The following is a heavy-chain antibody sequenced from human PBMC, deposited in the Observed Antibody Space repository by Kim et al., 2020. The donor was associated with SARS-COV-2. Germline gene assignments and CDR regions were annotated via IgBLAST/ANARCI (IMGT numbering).Heavy chain of an antibody. V-gene: IGHV3-9*01. CDR3: ATTIYCSSTSCYPSSYFDY. D-gene: IGHD2-2*01. J-gene: IGHJ4*02. Sequence: RFTISRDNAKNSLYLQMNSLRAEDTALYYCATTIYCSSTSCYPSSYFDYWGQGTLVTVSS.